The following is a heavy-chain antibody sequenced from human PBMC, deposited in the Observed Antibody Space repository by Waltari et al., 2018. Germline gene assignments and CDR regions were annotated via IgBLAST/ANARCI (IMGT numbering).Heavy chain of an antibody. CDR1: GFTFGDYA. J-gene: IGHJ5*02. Sequence: EVQLVESGGGLVQAGRSLRLSCTASGFTFGDYAMSLVRRAPGKGLEWVGFIRSKAYGGTTEYAASVKGRFTISRDDSKSIAYLQMNSLKTEDTAVYYCTRDRGQQPFNWFDPWGQGTLVTVSS. CDR2: IRSKAYGGTT. V-gene: IGHV3-49*04. CDR3: TRDRGQQPFNWFDP. D-gene: IGHD6-13*01.